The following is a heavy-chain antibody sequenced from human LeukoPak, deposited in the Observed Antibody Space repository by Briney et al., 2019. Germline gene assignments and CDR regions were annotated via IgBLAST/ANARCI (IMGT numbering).Heavy chain of an antibody. CDR3: ARGNLNYGDYYYYYYGMDV. Sequence: ETLSLTCTVSGGSVSSGSYYWSWIRQPPGKGLEWIGYIYYSGSTNYNPSLKSRVTISVDTSKNQFSLKLSSVTAADTAVYYCARGNLNYGDYYYYYYGMDVWGQGTTVTVSS. D-gene: IGHD4-17*01. V-gene: IGHV4-61*01. J-gene: IGHJ6*02. CDR2: IYYSGST. CDR1: GGSVSSGSYY.